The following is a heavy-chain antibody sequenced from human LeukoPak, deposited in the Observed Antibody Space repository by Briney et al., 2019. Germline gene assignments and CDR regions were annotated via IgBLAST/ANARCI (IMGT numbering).Heavy chain of an antibody. J-gene: IGHJ4*02. CDR3: ARGAIVVVPAASYDY. Sequence: SETLSLTCAVYGGSFSGYYWSWIRQPPGKGLEWIGEINHSGSTNYNPSLKSRVTISVDTSKSQFSLKLSSVTAADTAVYYCARGAIVVVPAASYDYWGQGTLVTVSS. D-gene: IGHD2-2*01. V-gene: IGHV4-34*01. CDR2: INHSGST. CDR1: GGSFSGYY.